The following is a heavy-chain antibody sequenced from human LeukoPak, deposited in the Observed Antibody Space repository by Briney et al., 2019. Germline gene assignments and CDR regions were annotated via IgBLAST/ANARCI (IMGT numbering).Heavy chain of an antibody. D-gene: IGHD1-7*01. CDR3: ARDLRTTGGYFDY. Sequence: PGGSLRLSCAASGFTFSSYSMNWVRQAPGKGLEWVSSISSSSSYIYYADSVKGRFTISRDNAKNSLYLQMNSLRAEDTAVYYCARDLRTTGGYFDYWGQGTLVTVSS. J-gene: IGHJ4*02. CDR1: GFTFSSYS. V-gene: IGHV3-21*01. CDR2: ISSSSSYI.